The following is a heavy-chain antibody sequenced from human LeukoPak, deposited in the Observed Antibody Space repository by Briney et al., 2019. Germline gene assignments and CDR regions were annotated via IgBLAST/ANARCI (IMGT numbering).Heavy chain of an antibody. CDR2: ISGSGGST. D-gene: IGHD6-13*01. J-gene: IGHJ4*02. V-gene: IGHV3-23*01. Sequence: GGSLRLSCAASGFTFSSYAMSWVRRAPGKGLEWVSSISGSGGSTYYADSVKGRFTISRDNSKNTLYLQMNSLRTEDTAVYYCAITRGIGLSFDYWGQGTLVTASS. CDR3: AITRGIGLSFDY. CDR1: GFTFSSYA.